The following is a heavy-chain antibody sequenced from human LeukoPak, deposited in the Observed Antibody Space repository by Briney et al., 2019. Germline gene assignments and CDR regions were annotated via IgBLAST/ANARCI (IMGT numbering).Heavy chain of an antibody. CDR2: ISSSGSTI. Sequence: PGGSLRLSCAASGFTFSSYEMNWVRQAPGKGLEWDSYISSSGSTIYYADSVKGRFTISRDNAKNSLYLQMNSLRAEDTAVYYCARGDSSGDYWGQGTLVTVSS. CDR3: ARGDSSGDY. D-gene: IGHD6-19*01. J-gene: IGHJ4*02. V-gene: IGHV3-48*03. CDR1: GFTFSSYE.